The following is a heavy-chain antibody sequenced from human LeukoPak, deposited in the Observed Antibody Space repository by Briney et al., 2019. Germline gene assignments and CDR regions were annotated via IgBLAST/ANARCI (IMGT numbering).Heavy chain of an antibody. CDR2: IIPIFGTA. J-gene: IGHJ4*01. V-gene: IGHV1-69*01. D-gene: IGHD3-3*01. CDR3: AREADYDFWSGISRAFDY. CDR1: GGTFSSYA. Sequence: SVKVSCKASGGTFSSYAISWVRQAPGQGLEWMGGIIPIFGTANYAQKFQGRVTITADESTSTAYMELSSLRPEDTAVYYCAREADYDFWSGISRAFDYWGQEPWSPSPQ.